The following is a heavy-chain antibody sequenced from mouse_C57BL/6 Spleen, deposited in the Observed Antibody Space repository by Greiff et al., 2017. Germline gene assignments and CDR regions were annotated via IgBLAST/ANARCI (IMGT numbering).Heavy chain of an antibody. CDR1: GYTFTSYW. J-gene: IGHJ1*03. CDR2: IHPNSGST. D-gene: IGHD4-1*02. CDR3: AVNGDDWYFEV. Sequence: QVQLQQPGAELVKPGASVKLSCKASGYTFTSYWMHWVKQRPGQGLEWIGMIHPNSGSTNYNEKFKSKATLTVDKSSSTAYMQLSSLTSEDSAVYYCAVNGDDWYFEVWGTGTTVTGSS. V-gene: IGHV1-64*01.